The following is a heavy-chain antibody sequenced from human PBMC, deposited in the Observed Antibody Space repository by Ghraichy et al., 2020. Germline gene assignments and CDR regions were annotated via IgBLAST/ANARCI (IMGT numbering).Heavy chain of an antibody. CDR1: GFSLSTSGMC. CDR3: ARIQYCGGPLWFGEFFPAYGMDV. D-gene: IGHD3-10*01. CDR2: IDWDDDK. Sequence: SGPTLVKPTQTLTLTCTFSGFSLSTSGMCVSWIRQPPGKALEWLALIDWDDDKYYSTSLKTRLTISKDTSKNQVVLTMTNMDPVDTATYYCARIQYCGGPLWFGEFFPAYGMDVWGQGTTVTVSS. J-gene: IGHJ6*02. V-gene: IGHV2-70*01.